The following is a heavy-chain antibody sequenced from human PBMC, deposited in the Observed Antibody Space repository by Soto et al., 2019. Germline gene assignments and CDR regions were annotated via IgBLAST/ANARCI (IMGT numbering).Heavy chain of an antibody. D-gene: IGHD6-6*01. V-gene: IGHV4-59*02. J-gene: IGHJ4*02. CDR3: ARESGGQLAPDY. CDR2: IYFSGST. CDR1: GGSVNDYY. Sequence: QVQLQESGPGLVKPSETLSLTCTVSGGSVNDYYWSWIRQSPGKGLEWIGYIYFSGSTNYNPSLKSRVTIXVXXSKNEFSLNLSSVTAADTAVYYCARESGGQLAPDYWGPGTLVTVSS.